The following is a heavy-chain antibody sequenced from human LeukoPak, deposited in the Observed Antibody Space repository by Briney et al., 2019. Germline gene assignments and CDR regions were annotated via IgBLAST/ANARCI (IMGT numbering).Heavy chain of an antibody. V-gene: IGHV3-21*04. CDR3: AKDPELLWLGDIGYFDY. Sequence: PGGSLRLSCAASGFTFSSYAMSWVRQAPGKGLEWVSSISSSSSYIYYADSVKGRFTISRDNAKNSLYLQMNSLRAEDTAVYYCAKDPELLWLGDIGYFDYWGQGTLVTVSS. J-gene: IGHJ4*02. D-gene: IGHD3-10*01. CDR2: ISSSSSYI. CDR1: GFTFSSYA.